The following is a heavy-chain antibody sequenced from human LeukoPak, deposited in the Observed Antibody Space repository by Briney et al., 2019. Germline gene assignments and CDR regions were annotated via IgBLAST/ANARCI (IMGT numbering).Heavy chain of an antibody. CDR3: ARHGLWFGESHAFDI. V-gene: IGHV4-59*08. CDR2: IHYSGNT. Sequence: SETLSLTCTVSGGSISGHYWSWIRQPPGKALEWIGYIHYSGNTHHNPSLTSRIRMSVDTSKNQFSLKLTSVTAADTAVYYCARHGLWFGESHAFDIWGRGTMVTVSS. D-gene: IGHD3-10*01. J-gene: IGHJ3*02. CDR1: GGSISGHY.